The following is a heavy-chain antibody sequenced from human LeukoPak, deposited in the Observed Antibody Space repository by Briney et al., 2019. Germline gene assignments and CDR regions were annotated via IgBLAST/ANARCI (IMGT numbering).Heavy chain of an antibody. CDR1: GFIFSNYA. D-gene: IGHD2-15*01. Sequence: PGGSLRLSCAASGFIFSNYAMSWVRQAPGKGLEWVSTLSGSGPSTHYADSVEGRLTISRDNSKSTLYLQMNSLRAEDTAVYYCAKAVDAILPDAFDIWGQGTMVTVSS. CDR2: LSGSGPST. J-gene: IGHJ3*02. V-gene: IGHV3-23*01. CDR3: AKAVDAILPDAFDI.